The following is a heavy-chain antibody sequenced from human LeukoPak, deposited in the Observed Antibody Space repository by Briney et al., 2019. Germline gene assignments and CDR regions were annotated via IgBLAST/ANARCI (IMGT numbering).Heavy chain of an antibody. D-gene: IGHD3-10*02. J-gene: IGHJ6*04. CDR3: AELGITMIGGV. CDR2: ISSSSSYI. V-gene: IGHV3-21*01. Sequence: GGSLRLSSAASGFTFSSYSMNWVRQAPGKGLEWVSSISSSSSYIYYADSVKGRFTISRDNAKNSLYLQMNSLRAEDTAVYYCAELGITMIGGVWGKGTTVTISS. CDR1: GFTFSSYS.